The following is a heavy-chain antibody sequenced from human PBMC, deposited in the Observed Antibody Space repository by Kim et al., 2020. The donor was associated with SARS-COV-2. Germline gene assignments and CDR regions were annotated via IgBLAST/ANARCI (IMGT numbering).Heavy chain of an antibody. J-gene: IGHJ4*02. D-gene: IGHD3-3*01. V-gene: IGHV4-34*13. Sequence: SLKGRVTISVDTAKNQFSLKLSSVTAADTAVYYCARGSITIFGVVIPIDYWGQGTLVTVSS. CDR3: ARGSITIFGVVIPIDY.